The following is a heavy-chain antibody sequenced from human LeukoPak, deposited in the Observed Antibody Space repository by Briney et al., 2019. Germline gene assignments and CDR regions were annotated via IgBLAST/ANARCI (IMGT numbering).Heavy chain of an antibody. D-gene: IGHD2-2*01. J-gene: IGHJ5*02. Sequence: PSETLSLTCTVSGGSISSSSYYWGWIRQPPGKGLEWIGSIYYRGSTYYNPSLKSRVTISVDTSKNQFSLKLSSVTAADTAVYYCARARSYQLPEGDWFDPWGQGTLVTVSS. CDR2: IYYRGST. CDR3: ARARSYQLPEGDWFDP. CDR1: GGSISSSSYY. V-gene: IGHV4-39*01.